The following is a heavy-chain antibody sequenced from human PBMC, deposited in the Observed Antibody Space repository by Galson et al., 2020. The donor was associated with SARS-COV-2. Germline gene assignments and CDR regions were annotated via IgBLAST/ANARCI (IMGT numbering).Heavy chain of an antibody. CDR2: ISYDGDNK. V-gene: IGHV3-30-3*01. D-gene: IGHD4-17*01. Sequence: GESLKISCADSGFTFRSYAMHWVRQAPGKGLEWVAMISYDGDNKYYADSMKGRFTISRDNSQNTLYLQMNSLRADDTAVYYCAREPWNDYGDHPLGLDVWGQGTTVTVSS. J-gene: IGHJ6*02. CDR3: AREPWNDYGDHPLGLDV. CDR1: GFTFRSYA.